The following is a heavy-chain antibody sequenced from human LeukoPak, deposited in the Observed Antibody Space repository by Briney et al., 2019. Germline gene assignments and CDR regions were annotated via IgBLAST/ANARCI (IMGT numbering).Heavy chain of an antibody. Sequence: GGSLRLSCAASGFTFSSYSMNWVRQAPGKGLEWASSISSSSSYIYCADSVKGRFTISRDNAKNSLYLQMNSLRAEDTAVYYCARDRGYCSGGSCPNEGGPWGQGTLVTVSS. D-gene: IGHD2-15*01. V-gene: IGHV3-21*01. CDR3: ARDRGYCSGGSCPNEGGP. J-gene: IGHJ5*02. CDR2: ISSSSSYI. CDR1: GFTFSSYS.